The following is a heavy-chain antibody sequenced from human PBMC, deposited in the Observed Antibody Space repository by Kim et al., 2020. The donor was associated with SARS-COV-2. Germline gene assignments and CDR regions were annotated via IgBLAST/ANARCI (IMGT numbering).Heavy chain of an antibody. J-gene: IGHJ3*02. CDR3: ARAVYSGYTAFDI. D-gene: IGHD3-22*01. V-gene: IGHV1-8*01. Sequence: YAQTFKGRVTMTRTTPISTAYMELSSLRSEDTAVYYCARAVYSGYTAFDIWGQGTMVTVSS.